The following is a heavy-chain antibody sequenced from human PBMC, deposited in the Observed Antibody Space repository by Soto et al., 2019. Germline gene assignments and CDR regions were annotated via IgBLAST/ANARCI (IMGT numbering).Heavy chain of an antibody. CDR3: AHKERYNWNDWGYNWFDP. CDR1: GFSLSTSGVG. D-gene: IGHD1-20*01. CDR2: IYWDDDK. Sequence: QITLKESGPTLVKPTQTLTLTCTFSGFSLSTSGVGVGWIRQPPGKALEWLALIYWDDDKRYSPSLKSRLTSTKDTSKNQVVLTMTNMDPVDTATYYCAHKERYNWNDWGYNWFDPWGQGTLVTVSS. J-gene: IGHJ5*02. V-gene: IGHV2-5*02.